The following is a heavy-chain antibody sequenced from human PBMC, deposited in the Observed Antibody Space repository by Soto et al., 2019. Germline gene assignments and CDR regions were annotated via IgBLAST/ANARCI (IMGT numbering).Heavy chain of an antibody. J-gene: IGHJ3*02. CDR2: IWYDGSNK. Sequence: GGSLRLSCAASGFTFSSYGMHWVRQAPGKGLEWVAVIWYDGSNKYYADSVKGRFTISRDNSKNTLYLQMNSLRAEDTAVYYCARDGVDYYDSSGYSEGDAFDIWGQGTMVTVSS. D-gene: IGHD3-22*01. CDR3: ARDGVDYYDSSGYSEGDAFDI. CDR1: GFTFSSYG. V-gene: IGHV3-33*01.